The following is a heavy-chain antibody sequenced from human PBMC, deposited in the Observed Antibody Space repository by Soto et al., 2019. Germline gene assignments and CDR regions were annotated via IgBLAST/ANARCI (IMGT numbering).Heavy chain of an antibody. D-gene: IGHD6-19*01. CDR3: ARQGRPGPSSGWSPPADY. V-gene: IGHV5-10-1*01. J-gene: IGHJ4*02. CDR1: GYSFTSYW. Sequence: GESLKISCKGSGYSFTSYWISWVRQMPGKGLEWMGRIDPSDSYTNYSPSFQGHVTISADKSISTAYLQWSSLKASDTAMYYCARQGRPGPSSGWSPPADYWGQGTLVTVSS. CDR2: IDPSDSYT.